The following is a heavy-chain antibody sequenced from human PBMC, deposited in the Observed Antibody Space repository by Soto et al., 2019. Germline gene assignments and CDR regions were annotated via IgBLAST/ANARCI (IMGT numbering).Heavy chain of an antibody. J-gene: IGHJ3*01. CDR2: IIPMLTVT. CDR3: SIGSWSAESFDV. Sequence: QVHLEQSGAEVKKPGSSVKVSCKAAGGTFSTYTLIWVRQAPGQGLEWMGRIIPMLTVTNSAQKFQGRVTLPADNSTSSAFMELTSLTSDDTAVYYCSIGSWSAESFDVWGQGTMVTVTS. CDR1: GGTFSTYT. V-gene: IGHV1-69*02. D-gene: IGHD2-2*01.